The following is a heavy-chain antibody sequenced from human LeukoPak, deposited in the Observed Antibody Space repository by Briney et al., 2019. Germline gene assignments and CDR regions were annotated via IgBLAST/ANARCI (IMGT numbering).Heavy chain of an antibody. CDR1: GGSISSGGYS. J-gene: IGHJ4*02. CDR2: INHSGST. CDR3: ARSNLGYSSSWRSFDY. Sequence: SSETLSLTCAVSGGSISSGGYSWSWIRQPPGKGLEWIGEINHSGSTNYNPSLKSRVTISVDTSKNQFSLKLSSVTAADTAVYYCARSNLGYSSSWRSFDYWGQGTLVTVSS. D-gene: IGHD6-13*01. V-gene: IGHV4-30-2*01.